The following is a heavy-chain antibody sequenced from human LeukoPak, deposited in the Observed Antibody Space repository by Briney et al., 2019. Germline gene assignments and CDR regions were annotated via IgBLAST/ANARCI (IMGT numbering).Heavy chain of an antibody. Sequence: GGSLRLSCAASGFTFSSYGMSWGRQAPGKGLEWVSAITGSGGSTYYADSVKGRFTISRDNAKNSLYLQMNSLRAEDTAVYYCARVPTNYYYMDVWGKGTTVTVSS. V-gene: IGHV3-23*01. D-gene: IGHD5-12*01. J-gene: IGHJ6*03. CDR1: GFTFSSYG. CDR3: ARVPTNYYYMDV. CDR2: ITGSGGST.